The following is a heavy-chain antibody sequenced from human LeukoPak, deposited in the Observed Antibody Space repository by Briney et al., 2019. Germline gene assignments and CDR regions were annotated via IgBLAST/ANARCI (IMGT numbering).Heavy chain of an antibody. D-gene: IGHD3-10*01. V-gene: IGHV1-2*02. Sequence: ASVKVSCKASGYTFTGYYMHWVRQAPGQGLEWMGWINPNSGGTNYAQKVQGRVTMTRDTAISTAYMELSRLRSDDTAVYYCARDYYGSGSYYYASIRWFDPWGQGPLVTVSS. CDR1: GYTFTGYY. CDR2: INPNSGGT. CDR3: ARDYYGSGSYYYASIRWFDP. J-gene: IGHJ5*02.